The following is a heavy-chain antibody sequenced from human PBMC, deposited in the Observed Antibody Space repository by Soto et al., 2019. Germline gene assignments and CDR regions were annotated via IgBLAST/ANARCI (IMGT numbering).Heavy chain of an antibody. Sequence: ASVKVSCKASGGTFSSYAISWVRQAPGQGLEWMGGIIPIFGTANYAQKFQGRVTITADESTSTAYMELSSLRSEDTAVYYCASQGANRVVVITTYAFDIWGQGTMVTVSS. V-gene: IGHV1-69*13. CDR1: GGTFSSYA. J-gene: IGHJ3*02. CDR2: IIPIFGTA. CDR3: ASQGANRVVVITTYAFDI. D-gene: IGHD3-22*01.